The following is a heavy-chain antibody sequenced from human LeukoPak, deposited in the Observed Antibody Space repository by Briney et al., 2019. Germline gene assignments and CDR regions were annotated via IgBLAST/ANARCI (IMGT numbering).Heavy chain of an antibody. CDR2: IYYSGIT. D-gene: IGHD3-10*01. CDR1: GGSISSYY. J-gene: IGHJ4*02. Sequence: ETLSLTCTVSGGSISSYYWSWVRQPPGKGLEWIGYIYYSGITYYNPSLKSRVTISVDTSMNQFSLKVSSVTAADTAVYYCTRVGLSGFGDFLDHWGQGTLVTVSS. CDR3: TRVGLSGFGDFLDH. V-gene: IGHV4-59*01.